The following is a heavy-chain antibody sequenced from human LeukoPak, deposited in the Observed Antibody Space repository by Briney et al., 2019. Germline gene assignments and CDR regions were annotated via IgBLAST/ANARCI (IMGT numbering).Heavy chain of an antibody. CDR2: ITTYNGNT. Sequence: GESLKISCKGSGYSFTSYPLTWVRQAPGQGLEWMGWITTYNGNTNYAQKLQGRVTITTDTSTSTAYMDLRGLRSDDTAVYFCARGYDYGDYVGDFDYWGQGTLVTVSS. CDR3: ARGYDYGDYVGDFDY. D-gene: IGHD4-17*01. CDR1: GYSFTSYP. J-gene: IGHJ4*02. V-gene: IGHV1-18*01.